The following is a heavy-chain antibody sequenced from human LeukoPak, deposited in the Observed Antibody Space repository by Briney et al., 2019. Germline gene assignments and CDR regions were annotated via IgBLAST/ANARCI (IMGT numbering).Heavy chain of an antibody. J-gene: IGHJ5*02. Sequence: GESLKISCKGSGYSFTSSWISWVRQMPGEGLEWMGTIDPSDSYTNYSPSFQGHVTISTDKSINTAYLQWSSLKASDTAMYSCARHVAASRWFDPWGQGTLVTVSS. CDR1: GYSFTSSW. V-gene: IGHV5-10-1*01. CDR2: IDPSDSYT. D-gene: IGHD2-21*01. CDR3: ARHVAASRWFDP.